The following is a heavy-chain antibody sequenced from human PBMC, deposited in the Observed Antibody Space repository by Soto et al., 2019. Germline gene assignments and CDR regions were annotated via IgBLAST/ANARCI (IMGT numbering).Heavy chain of an antibody. CDR3: ARAFDTTMDYWYFDL. CDR2: IYHSGST. J-gene: IGHJ2*01. CDR1: GGSISSGGYS. V-gene: IGHV4-30-2*01. Sequence: QLQLQESGSGLVKPSQTLSLTCAVSGGSISSGGYSWSWIRQPPGKGLEWIGYIYHSGSTYYNPYLKSRVTLSVDSSKKHYSLKLCSVTAADTAVYYCARAFDTTMDYWYFDLWGRGTLVTVSS. D-gene: IGHD5-18*01.